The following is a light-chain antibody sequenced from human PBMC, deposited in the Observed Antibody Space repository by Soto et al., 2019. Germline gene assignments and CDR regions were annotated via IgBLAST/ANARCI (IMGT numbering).Light chain of an antibody. CDR1: SSNIGGNA. CDR2: SNN. Sequence: QSVLTQPPSASGTPGQRVTISCSGSSSNIGGNAVNWYQQLPGTTPKLLIYSNNQRPSGVPDRFSGSKSGTSASLAISGLQSEDEADYYGAPRDHRSSASLLGTGPKATV. J-gene: IGLJ1*01. CDR3: APRDHRSSASL. V-gene: IGLV1-44*01.